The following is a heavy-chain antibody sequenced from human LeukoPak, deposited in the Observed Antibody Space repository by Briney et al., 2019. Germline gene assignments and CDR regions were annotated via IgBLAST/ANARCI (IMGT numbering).Heavy chain of an antibody. Sequence: GGSLRLSCAASGFTFSENNVHWVRQAPGKGLEWVALISNDGNSKDYADSVKGRFTLSGDNSKTTLYLQMNSLRAEDTAVYYCARVIKAVAGRYNWFDPWGQGTLVTVSS. CDR3: ARVIKAVAGRYNWFDP. D-gene: IGHD6-19*01. V-gene: IGHV3-30-3*01. CDR1: GFTFSENN. J-gene: IGHJ5*02. CDR2: ISNDGNSK.